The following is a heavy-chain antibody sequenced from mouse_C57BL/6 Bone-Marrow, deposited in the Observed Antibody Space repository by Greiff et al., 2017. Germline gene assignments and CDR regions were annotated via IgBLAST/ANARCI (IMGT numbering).Heavy chain of an antibody. J-gene: IGHJ3*01. D-gene: IGHD2-4*01. V-gene: IGHV1-81*01. CDR1: GYTFTSYG. CDR3: ARRGTIYYDYD. CDR2: IYPRSGNT. Sequence: QVQLKQSGAELARPGASVKLSCKASGYTFTSYGISWVKQRTGQGLEWIGEIYPRSGNTYYNEKFKGKATLPADKSSSTAYMELRSLTSEDSAVYFCARRGTIYYDYDWGQGTLVTVSA.